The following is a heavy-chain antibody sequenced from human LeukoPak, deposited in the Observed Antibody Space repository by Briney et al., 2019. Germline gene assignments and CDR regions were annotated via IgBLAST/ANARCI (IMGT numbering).Heavy chain of an antibody. V-gene: IGHV3-74*01. CDR2: ISGDEIWT. Sequence: PGGSLRLSCAASGFTLSNYWMHWVRQAPGKGLVWVSRISGDEIWTSYADSVKGRFIISRDNAKNTLYLQMNSLRTEDTAVYYCARGSKAAPGTFDYWGQGTLVTVSS. CDR1: GFTLSNYW. D-gene: IGHD6-13*01. J-gene: IGHJ4*02. CDR3: ARGSKAAPGTFDY.